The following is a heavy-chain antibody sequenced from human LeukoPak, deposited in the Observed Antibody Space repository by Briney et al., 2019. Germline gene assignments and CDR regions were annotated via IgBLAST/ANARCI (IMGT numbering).Heavy chain of an antibody. CDR2: ISYDGNNR. CDR1: GFTFSSYA. D-gene: IGHD2-2*01. Sequence: GGSLRLSCAASGFTFSSYAMHWVRQAPGKGLEWVSVISYDGNNRYYADSVKGRFTISRDNSKNTLYLQMNSLRAEDTAVYYCARDPCSSTSCYGGGYFDYWGQGTLVTVSS. V-gene: IGHV3-30*01. CDR3: ARDPCSSTSCYGGGYFDY. J-gene: IGHJ4*02.